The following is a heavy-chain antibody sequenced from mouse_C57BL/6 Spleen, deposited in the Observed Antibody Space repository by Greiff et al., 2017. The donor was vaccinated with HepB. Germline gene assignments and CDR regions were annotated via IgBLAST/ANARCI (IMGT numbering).Heavy chain of an antibody. CDR2: INPNYGTT. CDR3: ARNYDYDEGPFAY. V-gene: IGHV1-39*01. Sequence: EVKLMESGPELVKPGASVKISCKASGYSFTDYNMNWVKQSNGKSLEWIGVINPNYGTTSYNQKFKGKATLTVDQSSSTAYMQLNSLTSEDSAVYYCARNYDYDEGPFAYWGQGTLVTVSA. CDR1: GYSFTDYN. J-gene: IGHJ3*01. D-gene: IGHD2-4*01.